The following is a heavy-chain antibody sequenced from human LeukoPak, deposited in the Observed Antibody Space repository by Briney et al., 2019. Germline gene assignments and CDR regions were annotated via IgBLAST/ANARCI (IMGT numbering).Heavy chain of an antibody. V-gene: IGHV3-30*04. CDR2: ISYDGSNE. CDR3: AKGLEYNWNDGGAFDY. Sequence: PGGSLRLSCAASGFTFSSYVMHWVRQAPGKGLEWVAIISYDGSNEYYADSVKGRFTISRDNAKNSLYLQMNSLRAEDMALYYCAKGLEYNWNDGGAFDYWGQGTLVTVSS. D-gene: IGHD1-20*01. J-gene: IGHJ4*02. CDR1: GFTFSSYV.